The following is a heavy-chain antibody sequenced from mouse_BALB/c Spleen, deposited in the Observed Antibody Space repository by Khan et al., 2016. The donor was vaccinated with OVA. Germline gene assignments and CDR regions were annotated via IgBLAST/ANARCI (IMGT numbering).Heavy chain of an antibody. D-gene: IGHD1-1*01. CDR2: INPHIGET. CDR1: GYSFTGYF. V-gene: IGHV1-20*02. J-gene: IGHJ2*01. Sequence: VQLKESGPELVKPGASVKISCKASGYSFTGYFMNWVMQSHGKSLEWIGRINPHIGETLYNPKFKGKATLTVDESSSTAHMELRSLASEDSAVYNYARVYRSDFDYWGQGTTLTVSS. CDR3: ARVYRSDFDY.